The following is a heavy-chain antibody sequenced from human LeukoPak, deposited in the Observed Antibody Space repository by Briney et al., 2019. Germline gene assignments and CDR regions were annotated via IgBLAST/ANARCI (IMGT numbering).Heavy chain of an antibody. J-gene: IGHJ4*02. CDR3: ARAGYSSGCDY. Sequence: GGSLRLSCAASGFTFSTYSMNWVRQAPGKGLEWVANIKQDGSEKYYVDSVKGRFTISRDNAKNSLYLQMNSLRAEDTAVYYCARAGYSSGCDYWGQGTLVTVSS. D-gene: IGHD6-19*01. V-gene: IGHV3-7*01. CDR1: GFTFSTYS. CDR2: IKQDGSEK.